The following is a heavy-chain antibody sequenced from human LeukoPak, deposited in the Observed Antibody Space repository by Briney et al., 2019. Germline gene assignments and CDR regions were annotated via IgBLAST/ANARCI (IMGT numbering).Heavy chain of an antibody. CDR1: GGSFSGYY. CDR3: VRSYSSGWYKAFDI. V-gene: IGHV4-34*01. CDR2: INHSGST. J-gene: IGHJ3*02. Sequence: SETLSLTCAVYGGSFSGYYWSWIRQPPGKGLEWIGEINHSGSTNYNPSLKSRVTISVDTSKNQFSLKLSSVTAADTAVYYCVRSYSSGWYKAFDIWGQGTMVTVSS. D-gene: IGHD6-19*01.